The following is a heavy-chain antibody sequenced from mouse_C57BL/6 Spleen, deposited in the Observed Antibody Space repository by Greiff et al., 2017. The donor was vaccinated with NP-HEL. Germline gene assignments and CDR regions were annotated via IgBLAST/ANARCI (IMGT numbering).Heavy chain of an antibody. CDR2: IYPGSGNT. CDR1: GYTFTDYY. CDR3: ARNYGSSYWYFDV. V-gene: IGHV1-76*01. D-gene: IGHD1-1*01. J-gene: IGHJ1*03. Sequence: VQLQQSGAELVRPGASVKLSCKASGYTFTDYYINWVKQRPGQGLEWIARIYPGSGNTYYNEKFKGKATLTAEKSSSTAYMQLSSLTSEDSAVDFCARNYGSSYWYFDVWGTGTTVTVSS.